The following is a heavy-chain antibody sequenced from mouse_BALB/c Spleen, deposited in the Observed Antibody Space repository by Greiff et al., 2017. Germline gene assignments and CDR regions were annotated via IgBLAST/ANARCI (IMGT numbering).Heavy chain of an antibody. J-gene: IGHJ2*01. CDR1: GFTFSDYY. CDR2: ISDGGSYT. D-gene: IGHD2-1*01. V-gene: IGHV5-4*02. Sequence: DVKLVESGGGLVKPGGSLKLSCAASGFTFSDYYMYWVRQTPEKRLEWVATISDGGSYTYYPDSVKGRFTISRDNAKNNLYMQMSSLKSEDTAMYYCARESPYGHYGYWGQGTTLTVSS. CDR3: ARESPYGHYGY.